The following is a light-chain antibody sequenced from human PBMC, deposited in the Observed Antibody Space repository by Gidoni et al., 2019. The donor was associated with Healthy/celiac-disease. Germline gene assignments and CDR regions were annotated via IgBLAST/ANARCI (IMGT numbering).Light chain of an antibody. CDR3: QAWDSSIV. J-gene: IGLJ2*01. CDR1: KLGDNY. Sequence: SYELTPPPSVSVSPGQTASITCSGDKLGDNYDCWYQQKPGQYPVLVIYQDSKRPSEIPERFSGSNSGNTATLTISGTQAMDEADYYCQAWDSSIVFGGGTKLTV. CDR2: QDS. V-gene: IGLV3-1*01.